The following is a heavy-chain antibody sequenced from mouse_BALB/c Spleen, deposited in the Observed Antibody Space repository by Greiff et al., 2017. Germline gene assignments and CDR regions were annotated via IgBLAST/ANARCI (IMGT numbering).Heavy chain of an antibody. CDR1: GFTFSSYG. CDR2: INSNGGST. V-gene: IGHV5-6-3*01. Sequence: EVQGVESGGGLVQPGGSLKLSCAASGFTFSSYGMSWVRQTPDKRLELVATINSNGGSTYYPDSVKGRFTISRDNAKNTLYLQMSSLKSEDTAMYYCARRDYYGSSYWYFDVWGAGTTVTVSS. J-gene: IGHJ1*01. CDR3: ARRDYYGSSYWYFDV. D-gene: IGHD1-1*01.